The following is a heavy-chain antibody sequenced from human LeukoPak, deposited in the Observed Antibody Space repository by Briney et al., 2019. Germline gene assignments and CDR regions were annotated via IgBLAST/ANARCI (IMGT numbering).Heavy chain of an antibody. V-gene: IGHV3-21*01. CDR3: ARDLYYYDSSGYPPFDY. CDR2: ISSSSYI. Sequence: GGSLRLSCAASGFTFSSYSMNWVRQAPGKGLEWVSSISSSSYIYYADSVKGRFTISRDNAKNSLYLQMNSLRAEDTAVYYCARDLYYYDSSGYPPFDYWGQGTLVTVSS. J-gene: IGHJ4*02. CDR1: GFTFSSYS. D-gene: IGHD3-22*01.